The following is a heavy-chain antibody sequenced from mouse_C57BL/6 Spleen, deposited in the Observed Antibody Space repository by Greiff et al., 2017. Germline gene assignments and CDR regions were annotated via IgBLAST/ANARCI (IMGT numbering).Heavy chain of an antibody. CDR1: GFTFSSYA. Sequence: EVKLMESGGGLVKPGGSLTLSCAASGFTFSSYAMSWVRQTPEKRLEWVATISDGGSYTYYPDNVKGRFTISRDNAKNNLYLQMSHLKSEDTAMYYCARDPRYYYGSSYRDYYAMDYWGQGTSVTVSS. CDR2: ISDGGSYT. J-gene: IGHJ4*01. D-gene: IGHD1-1*01. CDR3: ARDPRYYYGSSYRDYYAMDY. V-gene: IGHV5-4*01.